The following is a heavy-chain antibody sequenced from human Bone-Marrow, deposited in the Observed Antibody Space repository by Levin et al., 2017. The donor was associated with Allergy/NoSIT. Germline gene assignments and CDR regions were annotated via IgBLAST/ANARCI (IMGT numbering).Heavy chain of an antibody. D-gene: IGHD5-18*01. CDR3: ARHGPPLSGYGLGYHFDY. V-gene: IGHV4-59*08. Sequence: SETLSLTCTVSADSMTTDFWSWIRQPPGKGLEWIASISYSSGDTNYNPSLNSRFTISVDTSKNRFSLRVNSVTATDTAVHYCARHGPPLSGYGLGYHFDYWGQGTLVTVSS. J-gene: IGHJ4*02. CDR2: ISYSSGDT. CDR1: ADSMTTDF.